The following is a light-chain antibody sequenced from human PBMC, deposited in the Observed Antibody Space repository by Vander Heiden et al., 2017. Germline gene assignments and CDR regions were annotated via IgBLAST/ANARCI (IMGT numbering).Light chain of an antibody. CDR2: DAS. Sequence: EIVLTQSPATLSLFPGERATLSCRASQSVSSYLAWYQQEPGQAPRLLIYDASSRATGIPARFSGSGSGTDFTLTISSLEPEDFAVYYCQQRGNWPLFTFGPGTKVDIK. V-gene: IGKV3-11*01. CDR3: QQRGNWPLFT. J-gene: IGKJ3*01. CDR1: QSVSSY.